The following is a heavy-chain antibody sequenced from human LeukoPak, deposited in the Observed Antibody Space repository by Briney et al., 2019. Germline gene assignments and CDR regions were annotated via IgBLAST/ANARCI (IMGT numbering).Heavy chain of an antibody. CDR1: GGSISSGDYY. CDR3: ARFRRGPNRNNWFDP. CDR2: IYYSGST. Sequence: PSQTLSLTCTVSGGSISSGDYYWSWIRQPPGKGLEWIGYIYYSGSTNYNPSLKSRVTISVDTSKNQFSLKLSSVTAADTAVYYCARFRRGPNRNNWFDPWGQGTLVTVSS. D-gene: IGHD3-10*01. J-gene: IGHJ5*02. V-gene: IGHV4-30-4*01.